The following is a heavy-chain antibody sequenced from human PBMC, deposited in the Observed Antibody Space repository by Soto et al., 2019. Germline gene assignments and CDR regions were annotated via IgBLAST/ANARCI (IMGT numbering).Heavy chain of an antibody. CDR3: ARRYDYDFWSGVKRGYYFDY. J-gene: IGHJ4*02. CDR1: GGSISSSSYY. V-gene: IGHV4-39*01. D-gene: IGHD3-3*01. CDR2: IYYSGST. Sequence: SETLSLTCTVSGGSISSSSYYWGWIHQPPGKGLEWIGSIYYSGSTYYNPSLKSRVTISVDTSKNQFSLKLSSVTAADTAVYYCARRYDYDFWSGVKRGYYFDYWGQGTLVTGSS.